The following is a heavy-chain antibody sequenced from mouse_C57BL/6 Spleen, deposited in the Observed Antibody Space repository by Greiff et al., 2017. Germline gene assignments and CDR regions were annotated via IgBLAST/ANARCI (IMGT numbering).Heavy chain of an antibody. Sequence: QVQLQQPGAELVRPGSSVKLSCKASGYTFPSYWMHWVKQRPIQGLEWIGNIDPSDSETHYNQKFKDKATLTVDKSSSTAYMQLSSLTSEDSAVYYCGRRGVGYFAYWGQGTLVTVSA. J-gene: IGHJ3*01. CDR3: GRRGVGYFAY. V-gene: IGHV1-52*01. CDR1: GYTFPSYW. CDR2: IDPSDSET.